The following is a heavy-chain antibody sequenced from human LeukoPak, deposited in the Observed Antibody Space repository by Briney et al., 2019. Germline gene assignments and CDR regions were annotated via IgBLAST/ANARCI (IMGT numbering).Heavy chain of an antibody. Sequence: SETLSLTCTVSGGSISSSSAYWGWIRQPPRKGLEWIGSIYYSKNTYYNPSLKSRVTISADTSKNQFSLTLGSVSATDTAVYYCVSPRGFSYGYFDYWGQGTLVTVSS. CDR1: GGSISSSSAY. CDR2: IYYSKNT. V-gene: IGHV4-39*01. D-gene: IGHD5-18*01. J-gene: IGHJ4*02. CDR3: VSPRGFSYGYFDY.